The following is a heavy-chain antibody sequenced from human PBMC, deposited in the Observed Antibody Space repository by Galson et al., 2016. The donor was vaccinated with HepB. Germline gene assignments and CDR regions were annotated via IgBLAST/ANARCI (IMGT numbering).Heavy chain of an antibody. CDR1: GFTFSSYA. V-gene: IGHV3-30*18. J-gene: IGHJ6*02. Sequence: SLRPSCAASGFTFSSYAMHWVRQAPGKGLEWVAVISYDGGNQVYTESGKGRFNISRDNSKKTLCLQMDGLRPEDTAVYYCAKDGQYFGSGSYSVDVWGQGTTVTVS. CDR3: AKDGQYFGSGSYSVDV. CDR2: ISYDGGNQ. D-gene: IGHD3-10*01.